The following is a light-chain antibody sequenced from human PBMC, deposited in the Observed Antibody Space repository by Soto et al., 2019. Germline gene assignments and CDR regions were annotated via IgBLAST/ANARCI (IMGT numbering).Light chain of an antibody. J-gene: IGLJ1*01. Sequence: QSVLTQPASVSGYPGQSITISCTGRSSDVGGYNYVSWYQQHPGKAPKLMIYEVNKRPSGVPDRFSGSKSGNTASLTVSGLQAEDEADYYCSSYAGSSNVFGTGTKVTVL. CDR1: SSDVGGYNY. CDR2: EVN. CDR3: SSYAGSSNV. V-gene: IGLV2-8*01.